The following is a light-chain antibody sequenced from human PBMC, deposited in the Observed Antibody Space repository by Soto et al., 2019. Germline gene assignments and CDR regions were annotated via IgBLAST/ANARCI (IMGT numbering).Light chain of an antibody. J-gene: IGLJ3*02. CDR2: DVS. Sequence: QSALTQPASVSGSPGQSITISCTGASSDIGDYNYVSWYQQYSGKVPKLVIYDVSHRPSGVSNRFSGSKSGNTASLTITGLQAEDEADYYCSSPTTPPSLVVFGGGTKLTVL. CDR1: SSDIGDYNY. CDR3: SSPTTPPSLVV. V-gene: IGLV2-14*01.